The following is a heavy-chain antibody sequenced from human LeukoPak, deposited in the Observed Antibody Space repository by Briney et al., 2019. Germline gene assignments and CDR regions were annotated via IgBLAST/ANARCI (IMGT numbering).Heavy chain of an antibody. J-gene: IGHJ4*02. V-gene: IGHV4-59*11. CDR1: GGSISSHY. D-gene: IGHD2-21*02. Sequence: KPSETLSLTCTVSGGSISSHYWSWIRQPPGKGLEWIGYIYYSGSTNYNPSLKSRVTISVDTSKNQFSLKLSSVTAADTAVYYCARVSDCGSDCYRYYFDYWGQGTLVTVSS. CDR3: ARVSDCGSDCYRYYFDY. CDR2: IYYSGST.